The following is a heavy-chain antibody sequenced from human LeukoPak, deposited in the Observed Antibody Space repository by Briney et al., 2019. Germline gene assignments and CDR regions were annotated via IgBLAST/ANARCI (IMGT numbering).Heavy chain of an antibody. V-gene: IGHV4-59*01. J-gene: IGHJ4*02. D-gene: IGHD7-27*01. CDR1: GGSISSYY. CDR3: ARTSIALWQAPGEFDY. Sequence: RPSETLSLTCTVSGGSISSYYWSWIRQPPGKGLEWIGYIYYSGSTNYNPSLKSRVTISVDTSKNQFSLKLSSVTAADTAVYYCARTSIALWQAPGEFDYWGQGTLVTVSS. CDR2: IYYSGST.